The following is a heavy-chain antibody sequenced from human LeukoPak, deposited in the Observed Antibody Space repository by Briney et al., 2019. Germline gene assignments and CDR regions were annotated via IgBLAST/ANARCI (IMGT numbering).Heavy chain of an antibody. J-gene: IGHJ3*02. D-gene: IGHD3-16*02. Sequence: PGGSLRLSCAASGFTFSSYSMTWVRQAPGKGLEWVSYISSSSRTIYYADSVKGRFTISRDNAKNSLYLQMNSLRDEDTAVYYCARDGFGDYVWGSYRFPPPNAFDIWGQGTMVTVSS. CDR2: ISSSSRTI. CDR1: GFTFSSYS. CDR3: ARDGFGDYVWGSYRFPPPNAFDI. V-gene: IGHV3-48*02.